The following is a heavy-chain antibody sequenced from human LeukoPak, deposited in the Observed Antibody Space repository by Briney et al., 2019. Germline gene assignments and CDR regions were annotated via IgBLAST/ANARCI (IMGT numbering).Heavy chain of an antibody. CDR3: AREGKHRDFDY. CDR2: IYYSGST. D-gene: IGHD4-23*01. V-gene: IGHV4-59*01. Sequence: SETLSLTCTVSGGSISSYYWSWIRQPPGKGLEWIGYIYYSGSTNYNPSLKSRVTISVDTSKNQFSLKLSSVTAADTAVYYCAREGKHRDFDYWGQGTLVTVSS. CDR1: GGSISSYY. J-gene: IGHJ4*02.